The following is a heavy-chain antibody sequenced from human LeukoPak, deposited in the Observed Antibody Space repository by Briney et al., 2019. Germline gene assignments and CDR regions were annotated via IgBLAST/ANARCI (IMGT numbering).Heavy chain of an antibody. J-gene: IGHJ5*02. D-gene: IGHD2-2*01. CDR3: ARLLGYCSSTSCLGRNWFGP. V-gene: IGHV4-38-2*01. CDR2: IYHSGST. Sequence: SETLSLTCAVSGYSISSGYYWGWIRQPPGKGLEWIGSIYHSGSTYYNPSLKSRVTISVDTSKNQFSLKLSSVTAADTAVYYCARLLGYCSSTSCLGRNWFGPWGQGTLVTVSS. CDR1: GYSISSGYY.